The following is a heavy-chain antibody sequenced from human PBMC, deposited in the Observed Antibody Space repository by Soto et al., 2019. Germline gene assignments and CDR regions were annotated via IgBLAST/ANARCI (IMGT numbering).Heavy chain of an antibody. D-gene: IGHD6-25*01. CDR2: ISGSGGTT. V-gene: IGHV3-23*01. Sequence: EVQLLESGGGLVQPGRSPRLSCAASGFTFSSYAKSWVRQAPGKGLEWVSAISGSGGTTYYAASVKGRFTISRDNSKNTLFLQMNSLRAEDTAVYYCAKFFVETGGSSGWPWTFHYWGQGTLVTVSS. J-gene: IGHJ4*02. CDR3: AKFFVETGGSSGWPWTFHY. CDR1: GFTFSSYA.